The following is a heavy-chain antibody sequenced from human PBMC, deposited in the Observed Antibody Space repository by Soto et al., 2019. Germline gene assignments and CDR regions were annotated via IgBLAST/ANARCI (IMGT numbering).Heavy chain of an antibody. CDR1: GYSFTDYH. J-gene: IGHJ6*02. CDR3: ARGDSTDCSNGVCSFFYNHDMDV. D-gene: IGHD2-8*01. V-gene: IGHV1-2*04. CDR2: INPKSGGT. Sequence: SVPVACKASGYSFTDYHIHWVRQAPGQGLECLGRINPKSGGTSTAQKFQGWVTMTTDTSISTASMELTRLTSDDTAIYYCARGDSTDCSNGVCSFFYNHDMDVWGQGTTVTVS.